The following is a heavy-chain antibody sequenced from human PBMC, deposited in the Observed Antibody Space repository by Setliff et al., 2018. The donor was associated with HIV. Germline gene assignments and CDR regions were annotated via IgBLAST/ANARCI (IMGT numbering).Heavy chain of an antibody. J-gene: IGHJ6*03. CDR1: GGSISTYY. CDR3: ARCIAARHKYYYYYMDV. V-gene: IGHV2-70*16. CDR2: IDWDDDK. Sequence: TLSLTCSVSGGSISTYYWSWIRQPPGKALEWLARIDWDDDKFYSTSLKTRLTISKDTSKNQVVLTMTNMDPVDTATYYCARCIAARHKYYYYYMDVWGKGTTVTVSS. D-gene: IGHD6-6*01.